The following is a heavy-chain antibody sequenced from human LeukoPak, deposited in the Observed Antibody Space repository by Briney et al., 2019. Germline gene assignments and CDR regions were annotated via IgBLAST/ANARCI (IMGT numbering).Heavy chain of an antibody. D-gene: IGHD3-3*01. CDR2: ISAYNGNT. V-gene: IGHV1-18*01. CDR3: ARVGYYDFWSGYYYYGMDV. Sequence: ASVNVSCKASGYTFTSYGISWVRQAPGQGLEWMGWISAYNGNTNYAQKLQGRVTMTTDTSTSTACMELRSLRSDDTAVYYCARVGYYDFWSGYYYYGMDVWGQGTTVTVSS. J-gene: IGHJ6*02. CDR1: GYTFTSYG.